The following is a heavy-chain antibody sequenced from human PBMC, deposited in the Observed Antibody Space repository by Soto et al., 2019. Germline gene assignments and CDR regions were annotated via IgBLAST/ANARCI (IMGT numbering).Heavy chain of an antibody. CDR2: ISSSSSYI. J-gene: IGHJ4*02. V-gene: IGHV3-21*01. Sequence: GSLRLSCAASGFTFSSYGMNWVRQAPGKGLEWVSSISSSSSYIYYADSVKGRFTISRDNAKNSLYLQMNSLRAEDTAVYYCARSASNYGYNFVYWGQGTLVTVSS. CDR1: GFTFSSYG. CDR3: ARSASNYGYNFVY. D-gene: IGHD3-10*01.